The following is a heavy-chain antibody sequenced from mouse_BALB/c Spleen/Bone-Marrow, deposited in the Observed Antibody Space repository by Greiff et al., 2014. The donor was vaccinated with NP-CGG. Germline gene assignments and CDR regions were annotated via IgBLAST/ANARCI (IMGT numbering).Heavy chain of an antibody. CDR1: GYTFTSYW. Sequence: QVQLQQSGAELVKPGAPVKLSCKASGYTFTSYWMNWVKQRPGRGLEWIGRIDPSDSETHYNQKFKDKATLTVDKSSSTAYIQLSSLTSEDSAVCYCARRGYGYGFAYWGQGTLVTVSA. V-gene: IGHV1-69*02. D-gene: IGHD1-2*01. CDR3: ARRGYGYGFAY. J-gene: IGHJ3*01. CDR2: IDPSDSET.